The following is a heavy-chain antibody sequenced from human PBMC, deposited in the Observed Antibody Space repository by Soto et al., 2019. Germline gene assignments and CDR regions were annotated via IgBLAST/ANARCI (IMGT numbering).Heavy chain of an antibody. Sequence: ASVKVSCKASGYTFTSYDINWVRQATGQGLEWMVWMNPNSGNTGYAQKFQGRVTMTRNTSISTAYMELSSLRSEDTAVYYCARGIHGIFRSHDAFDIWGQGTMVTFSS. CDR2: MNPNSGNT. CDR3: ARGIHGIFRSHDAFDI. V-gene: IGHV1-8*01. D-gene: IGHD2-15*01. J-gene: IGHJ3*02. CDR1: GYTFTSYD.